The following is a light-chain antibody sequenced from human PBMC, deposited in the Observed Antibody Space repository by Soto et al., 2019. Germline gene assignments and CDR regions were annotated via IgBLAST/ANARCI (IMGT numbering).Light chain of an antibody. Sequence: EIVLTQSPGTVSLSPGERVTLSCRASQSISNNHLAWYQQKPGQAPRLLIHGTSNRATGIPDRFSGSGSGTDFTLTFSRLEPEDFAVYYCEYYGDSIIFGGGTKVEIK. CDR1: QSISNNH. J-gene: IGKJ4*01. CDR2: GTS. V-gene: IGKV3-20*01. CDR3: EYYGDSII.